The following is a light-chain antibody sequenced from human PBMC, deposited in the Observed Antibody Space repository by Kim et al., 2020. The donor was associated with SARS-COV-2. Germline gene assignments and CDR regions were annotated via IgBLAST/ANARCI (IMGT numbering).Light chain of an antibody. J-gene: IGLJ3*02. CDR2: DVK. CDR3: SSYTTSNTLV. Sequence: GQSITISCTGTSSDVGAYEYVSWYQHHPGKAPKLMLYDVKRRPSGISNRFSGSKSGNTASLTISGLQAEDEADYYCSSYTTSNTLVFGGGTQLTVL. CDR1: SSDVGAYEY. V-gene: IGLV2-14*03.